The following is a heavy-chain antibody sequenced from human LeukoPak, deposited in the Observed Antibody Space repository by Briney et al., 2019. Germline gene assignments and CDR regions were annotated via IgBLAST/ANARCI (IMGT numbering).Heavy chain of an antibody. CDR2: VGGGDDI. Sequence: GGSLRLSCVASGFTFNIYGMSWVRQAPGKGREWVSSVGGGDDIHYADSVEGRFTGSRDNAKNTVYLQMNSLRVDDTAIYFCAQDATPGNSIWDHFKSWGQGTLVTVSS. D-gene: IGHD1-7*01. J-gene: IGHJ4*02. CDR3: AQDATPGNSIWDHFKS. V-gene: IGHV3-23*01. CDR1: GFTFNIYG.